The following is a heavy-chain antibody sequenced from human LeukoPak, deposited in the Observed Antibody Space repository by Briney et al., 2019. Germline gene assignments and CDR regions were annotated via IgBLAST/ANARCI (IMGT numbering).Heavy chain of an antibody. CDR1: GFTFSSYA. CDR2: ISSNGGST. CDR3: ARVSRRQLWFSSYYFDY. Sequence: GGSLRLSCAASGFTFSSYAMHWVRQAPGKGLEYVSAISSNGGSTYYANSVKGRFTISRDNSKNTLYLQMSGLRAEDMAVYYCARVSRRQLWFSSYYFDYWGQGTLVTVSS. V-gene: IGHV3-64*01. J-gene: IGHJ4*02. D-gene: IGHD5-18*01.